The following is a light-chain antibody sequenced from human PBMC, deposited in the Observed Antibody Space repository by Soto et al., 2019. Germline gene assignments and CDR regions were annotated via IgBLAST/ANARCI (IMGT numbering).Light chain of an antibody. CDR3: TSYTSSTPFYV. J-gene: IGLJ1*01. V-gene: IGLV2-8*01. CDR2: EVS. CDR1: SSDFGGYNF. Sequence: QSVLTQPPSASGSPGQSVTISCTGTSSDFGGYNFVAWYQQHPGKAPKLMISEVSKRPSGVPDRFSGSKSGDTASLTISGLQAEDEADYYCTSYTSSTPFYVFGTGTKVTVL.